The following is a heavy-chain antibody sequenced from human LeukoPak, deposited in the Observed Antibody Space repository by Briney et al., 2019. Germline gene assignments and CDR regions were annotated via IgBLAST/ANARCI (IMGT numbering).Heavy chain of an antibody. CDR3: ARADGTDAFDI. D-gene: IGHD1-1*01. Sequence: GGSLRLSCAVSGLTFSSSWMDWVRQAPGKGLEWVAVISYDGSNKYYADSVKGRFTISRDNSKNTLYLQMNSLRAEDTAVYYCARADGTDAFDIWGQGTMVTVSS. CDR2: ISYDGSNK. J-gene: IGHJ3*02. CDR1: GLTFSSSW. V-gene: IGHV3-30*03.